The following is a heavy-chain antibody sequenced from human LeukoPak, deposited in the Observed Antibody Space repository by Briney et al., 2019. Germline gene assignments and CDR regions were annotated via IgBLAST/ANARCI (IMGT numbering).Heavy chain of an antibody. Sequence: PSETLSLTCTVSGYSISSGYYWGWIRQPPGKGLEWIGSIYHSGSTYYNPSLKSRVTISVDTSKNQFSLRLTSVTAADTAVYYCARDRTSTSSGIDYWGQGTLVTVSS. CDR1: GYSISSGYY. CDR3: ARDRTSTSSGIDY. CDR2: IYHSGST. V-gene: IGHV4-38-2*02. J-gene: IGHJ4*02. D-gene: IGHD2-2*01.